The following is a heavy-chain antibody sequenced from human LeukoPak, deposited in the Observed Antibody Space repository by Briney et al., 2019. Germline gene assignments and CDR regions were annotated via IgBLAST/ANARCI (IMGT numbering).Heavy chain of an antibody. J-gene: IGHJ3*02. D-gene: IGHD4-23*01. CDR3: ARSRTVVLDAFDI. V-gene: IGHV4-59*08. Sequence: PSETLSLTCTVSDGSITNYDWSWVRQPPGKGPEFIGYIHYSGTANYNPSLRSRVTISIDTSKNQFSLKLSSVTAADTAVYYCARSRTVVLDAFDIWGQGTMVTVSS. CDR1: DGSITNYD. CDR2: IHYSGTA.